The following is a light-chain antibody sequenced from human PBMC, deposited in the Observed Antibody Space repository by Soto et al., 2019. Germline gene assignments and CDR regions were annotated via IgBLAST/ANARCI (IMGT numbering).Light chain of an antibody. CDR1: SSDVGAHNF. Sequence: QSVLTQPASVSGSPGQAITISCSGSSSDVGAHNFVSWYQHHPGKASKLMIYEVSNRPSGVSNRFSGSKSGDTASLTISGLQAEDEADYYCNSYTSSNTYVFGSGTKV. CDR2: EVS. J-gene: IGLJ1*01. V-gene: IGLV2-14*01. CDR3: NSYTSSNTYV.